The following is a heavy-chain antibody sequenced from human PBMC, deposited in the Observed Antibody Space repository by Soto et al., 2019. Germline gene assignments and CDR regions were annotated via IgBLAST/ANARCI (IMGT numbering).Heavy chain of an antibody. J-gene: IGHJ6*02. V-gene: IGHV3-48*02. Sequence: AGGSLRLSCAASGFTFSSYSMNWVRQAPGKGLEWVSYISSSSSTIYYADSVKGRFTISRDNAKNSLYLQMNSLRDEDTAVYYCARENWNYVTENYYYGMDVWGQGTTVTVSS. CDR2: ISSSSSTI. CDR1: GFTFSSYS. CDR3: ARENWNYVTENYYYGMDV. D-gene: IGHD1-7*01.